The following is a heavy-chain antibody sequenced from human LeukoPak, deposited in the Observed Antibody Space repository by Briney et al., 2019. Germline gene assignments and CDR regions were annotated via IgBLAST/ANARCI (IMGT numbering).Heavy chain of an antibody. CDR1: GFTFSSYA. V-gene: IGHV3-23*01. D-gene: IGHD6-19*01. Sequence: PGGSLRLSCAAYGFTFSSYAMSWVRQAPGKGLEWVSAISGSGGSTYYADSVKGRFTISRDNSKNTLYLQMNSLRAEDTAVYYCAKDLLSGWPFRYFDYWGQGTLVTVSS. J-gene: IGHJ4*02. CDR2: ISGSGGST. CDR3: AKDLLSGWPFRYFDY.